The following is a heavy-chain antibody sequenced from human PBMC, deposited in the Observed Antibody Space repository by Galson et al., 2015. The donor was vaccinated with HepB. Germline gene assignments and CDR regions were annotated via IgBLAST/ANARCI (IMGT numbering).Heavy chain of an antibody. V-gene: IGHV1-18*01. D-gene: IGHD6-13*01. CDR2: SSAYNGNT. CDR3: ARGGRIAAAAPYYFDY. CDR1: GYTFTSYG. Sequence: SVKVYCKASGYTFTSYGISWVRQAPGQGLEWMGWSSAYNGNTNYAQKLQGRVTMTTDTSTSTAYMELRSLRSDDTAVYYCARGGRIAAAAPYYFDYWGQGTLVTVSS. J-gene: IGHJ4*02.